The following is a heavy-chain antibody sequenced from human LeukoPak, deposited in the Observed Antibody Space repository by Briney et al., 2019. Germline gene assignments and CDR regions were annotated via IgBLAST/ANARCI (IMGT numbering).Heavy chain of an antibody. J-gene: IGHJ5*01. V-gene: IGHV3-74*01. D-gene: IGHD3-16*01. CDR3: ARDHDWAFDW. CDR1: GFTFSSYW. Sequence: PGGSLRLSCAASGFTFSSYWMHWVRQAPGKGLVWVSRINSDGSSTTYADSVKGRFTIFRDNAKNSVYLQMNSLTDEDTAVYYCARDHDWAFDWWGQGTLVTVSS. CDR2: INSDGSST.